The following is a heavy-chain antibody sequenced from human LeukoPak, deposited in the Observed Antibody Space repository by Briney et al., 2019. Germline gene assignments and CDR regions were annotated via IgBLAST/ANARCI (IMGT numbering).Heavy chain of an antibody. CDR1: GGSFSGYY. V-gene: IGHV4-34*01. Sequence: SETLSLTCAVYGGSFSGYYWSWIRQPPGKGLEGSGEINHPRSTNYTTSLNSQVTISVDTSKTQFSPKLSSVTAAATAVYYCARAKREVGRQWLVQGGDYWGQGTLVTVSS. J-gene: IGHJ4*02. D-gene: IGHD6-19*01. CDR2: INHPRST. CDR3: ARAKREVGRQWLVQGGDY.